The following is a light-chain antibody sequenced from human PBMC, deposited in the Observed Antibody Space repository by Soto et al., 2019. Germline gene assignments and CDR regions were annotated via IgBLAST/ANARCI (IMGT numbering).Light chain of an antibody. V-gene: IGLV1-40*01. CDR1: SSNIGAGYD. CDR3: QPYDSSLTV. CDR2: GNS. J-gene: IGLJ1*01. Sequence: QSVLTHPPSVSGAPGQRVTISCTGSSSNIGAGYDVHWYQQLPGTAPKLPIYGNSKRPSGVPDLVSGSNSGTSASLAITWLHAEDKAAYDCQPYDSSLTVFGTAAMVT.